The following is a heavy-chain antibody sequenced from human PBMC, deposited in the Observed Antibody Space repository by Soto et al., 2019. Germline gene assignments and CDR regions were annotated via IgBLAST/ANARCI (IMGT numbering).Heavy chain of an antibody. D-gene: IGHD1-26*01. CDR2: IYYSGST. CDR1: GGSISSGDYY. CDR3: ARDVGIVGATDAWWFDP. V-gene: IGHV4-30-4*01. Sequence: SETLSLTCTVSGGSISSGDYYWSWIRQPPGKGLEWIGYIYYSGSTYYNPSLKSRVTISVDTSKNQFSLKLSSVTAADTAVYYCARDVGIVGATDAWWFDPWGQGTLVTVSS. J-gene: IGHJ5*02.